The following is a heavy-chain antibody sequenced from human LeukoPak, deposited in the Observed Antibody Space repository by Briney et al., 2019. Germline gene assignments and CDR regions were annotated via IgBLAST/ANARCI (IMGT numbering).Heavy chain of an antibody. CDR3: ARDSHIAEVAYYFDY. J-gene: IGHJ4*02. CDR1: GYTFSAYG. Sequence: GASVKVSCKASGYTFSAYGISWGRQAPGQGLEWMGYISVYSGNTNHAQKLQGRVTMTTDTSTSTAYMELRSLRSDDTAVYYCARDSHIAEVAYYFDYWGQGTLVSVSS. D-gene: IGHD2-21*01. V-gene: IGHV1-18*01. CDR2: ISVYSGNT.